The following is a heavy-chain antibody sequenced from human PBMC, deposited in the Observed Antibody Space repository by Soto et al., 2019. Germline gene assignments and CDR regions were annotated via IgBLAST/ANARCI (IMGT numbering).Heavy chain of an antibody. CDR1: GYTFTSYA. D-gene: IGHD6-19*01. Sequence: QVQLVQSGAEVKKPGASVKVSCKASGYTFTSYAMHWVRQAPGQRLEWMGWINAGNGNTKYSQKFQGRVTITRDTSASTAYMELSSLRSEDTAVYYCARAIGGWYYSDYWGQGTLVTVSS. CDR2: INAGNGNT. V-gene: IGHV1-3*01. CDR3: ARAIGGWYYSDY. J-gene: IGHJ4*02.